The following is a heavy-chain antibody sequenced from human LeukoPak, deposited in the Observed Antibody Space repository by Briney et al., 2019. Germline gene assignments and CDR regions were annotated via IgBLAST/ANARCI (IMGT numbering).Heavy chain of an antibody. J-gene: IGHJ4*02. CDR1: GYTFTSYD. V-gene: IGHV1-8*01. CDR3: ARGRREIAAAAY. Sequence: ASVKVSCKASGYTFTSYDINWVRQATGQGLEWMGWMNPNSGNTGYAQKFQGRVTMTRNTSISTAYMELSSLRSEDTAVYYCARGRREIAAAAYWGQGTLVTVSS. CDR2: MNPNSGNT. D-gene: IGHD6-13*01.